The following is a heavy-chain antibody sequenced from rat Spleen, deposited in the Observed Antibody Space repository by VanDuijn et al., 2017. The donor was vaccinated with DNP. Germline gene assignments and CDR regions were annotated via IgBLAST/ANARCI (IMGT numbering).Heavy chain of an antibody. CDR2: IIYDGSST. D-gene: IGHD1-4*01. CDR3: TTLELPGYPLMDA. J-gene: IGHJ4*01. Sequence: EVQLVESGGGPVQPGRSLKLSCVASGFIFSNYWMTWIRQAPGKGLEWVATIIYDGSSTYYRDSVKGRFTISRDNAKSTLYLQMDSLRSEDTATYYCTTLELPGYPLMDAWGQGASVTVSS. CDR1: GFIFSNYW. V-gene: IGHV5-31*01.